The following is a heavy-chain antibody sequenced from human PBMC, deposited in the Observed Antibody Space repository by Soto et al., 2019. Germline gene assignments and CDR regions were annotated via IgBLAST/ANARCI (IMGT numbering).Heavy chain of an antibody. J-gene: IGHJ5*02. CDR1: GYTFTSYG. D-gene: IGHD3-22*01. Sequence: ASVKVSCKASGYTFTSYGICWLRQAPGQGLEWMGWISAYNGNTNYAQKLQGRVTMTTDTSTSTAYMELRSLRSDDTAVYYCARDIPYDSSGYLSDPWGQGTLVTVSS. CDR2: ISAYNGNT. V-gene: IGHV1-18*01. CDR3: ARDIPYDSSGYLSDP.